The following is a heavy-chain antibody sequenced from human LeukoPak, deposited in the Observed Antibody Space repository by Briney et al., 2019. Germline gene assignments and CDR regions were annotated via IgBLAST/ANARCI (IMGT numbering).Heavy chain of an antibody. CDR3: GKAAYCTSTSCHFSGYAQRPLDS. V-gene: IGHV3-30*18. Sequence: TGGSLRLSCVASGFTFNTYGIHWVRQAPGKGLEWVAGISVDGNNKDYSDSVKGRFTISRDNSKDTLYLQMNSLRTEDTAVYYCGKAAYCTSTSCHFSGYAQRPLDSWGQGTLVTVSS. CDR2: ISVDGNNK. J-gene: IGHJ4*02. D-gene: IGHD2-2*01. CDR1: GFTFNTYG.